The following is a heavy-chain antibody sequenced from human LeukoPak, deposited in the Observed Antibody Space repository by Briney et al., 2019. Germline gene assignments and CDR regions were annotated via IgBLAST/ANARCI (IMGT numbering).Heavy chain of an antibody. D-gene: IGHD5-12*01. CDR1: GFTFSSYW. Sequence: QPGGSLRLSCAASGFTFSSYWMSWVRQAPGKGLQWVANINQDGSEKYYVDSVKGRFTISRDNAKNSLNLQMSSLRAEDTAVYYCARDPRGRYSGYDWANWNDPTPYYFDYWGQGTLVTVSS. J-gene: IGHJ4*02. V-gene: IGHV3-7*01. CDR2: INQDGSEK. CDR3: ARDPRGRYSGYDWANWNDPTPYYFDY.